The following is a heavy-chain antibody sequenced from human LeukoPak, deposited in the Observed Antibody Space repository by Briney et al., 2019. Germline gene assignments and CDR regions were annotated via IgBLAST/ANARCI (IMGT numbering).Heavy chain of an antibody. Sequence: GSSVKVSCKASGGTFSSYAISWVRQAPGQGLEWMGGIIPILGTTKYAQKFQGRVTITADESTSTAYMELSSLRSEDTAVYYCASSAYAQGYFDYWGQGTLVTVSS. CDR3: ASSAYAQGYFDY. V-gene: IGHV1-69*01. CDR1: GGTFSSYA. CDR2: IIPILGTT. J-gene: IGHJ4*02.